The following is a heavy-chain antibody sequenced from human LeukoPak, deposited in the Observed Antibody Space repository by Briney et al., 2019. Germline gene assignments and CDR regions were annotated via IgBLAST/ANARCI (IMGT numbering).Heavy chain of an antibody. J-gene: IGHJ6*02. CDR3: AKGPGAYYYYYGMDV. CDR1: GFTFDDYA. CDR2: ISWNSGSI. V-gene: IGHV3-9*01. Sequence: GGCLRLSCAASGFTFDDYAMHWVRHAPGKGLEWVSGISWNSGSIGYADSVKGRFTISRDNAKNSLYLQMNSLRAEDTALYYCAKGPGAYYYYYGMDVWGQGTTVTVSS.